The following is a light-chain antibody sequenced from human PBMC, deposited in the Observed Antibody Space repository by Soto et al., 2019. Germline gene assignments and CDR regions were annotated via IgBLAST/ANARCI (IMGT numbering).Light chain of an antibody. CDR3: SSYAGSSNV. V-gene: IGLV2-8*01. CDR2: EVN. Sequence: QSALTQPPSASGSPGQSVAISCTGTSSDVGGYNYVSRYQQHPGKAPKLMIYEVNKRPSGVPDRFSGSKSGNTASLTVSGLQAEDEADYYCSSYAGSSNVFGTGTKGTVL. CDR1: SSDVGGYNY. J-gene: IGLJ1*01.